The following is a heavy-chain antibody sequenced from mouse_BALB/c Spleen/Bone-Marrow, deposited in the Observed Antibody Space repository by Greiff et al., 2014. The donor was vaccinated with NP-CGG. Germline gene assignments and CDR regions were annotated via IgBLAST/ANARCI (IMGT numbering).Heavy chain of an antibody. Sequence: EVQVVESGGVLVQPGGSLKLSCAASGFTFSSYTMSWVRQTPEKRLEWVAYISNSGGSIYYPDTVKGRFTISRDNAKNTLYLQMSSLKSEDTAMYYCARLPFDYWGQGTTLTVSS. CDR3: ARLPFDY. J-gene: IGHJ2*01. V-gene: IGHV5-12-2*01. CDR2: ISNSGGSI. CDR1: GFTFSSYT.